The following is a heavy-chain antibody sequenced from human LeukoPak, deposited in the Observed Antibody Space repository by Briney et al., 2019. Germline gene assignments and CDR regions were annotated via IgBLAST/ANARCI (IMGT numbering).Heavy chain of an antibody. CDR2: IIPIFGTA. D-gene: IGHD3-22*01. CDR1: GGTFSSYA. Sequence: ASVKVSCKASGGTFSSYAISWVRQAPGQGLEWMGGIIPIFGTANYAQKFQGRVTITADESTSTAYMELGSLRSEDTAVYYCASYYYDSSGYYSTFDYWGQGTLVTVSS. CDR3: ASYYYDSSGYYSTFDY. J-gene: IGHJ4*02. V-gene: IGHV1-69*13.